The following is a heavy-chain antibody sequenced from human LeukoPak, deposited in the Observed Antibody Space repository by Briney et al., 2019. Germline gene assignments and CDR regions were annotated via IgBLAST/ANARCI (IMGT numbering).Heavy chain of an antibody. CDR2: IDSSGGYM. J-gene: IGHJ4*02. Sequence: PGGSLRLSCEASGFTFNTYSMNWARQAPGKGLEWVSSIDSSGGYMFYADSVKGRFIISRDNAKDSLYLQMNSLRVEDTAVYYCARERFHCSGAPKYDLWGQGTLVTVSS. D-gene: IGHD3-10*02. CDR3: ARERFHCSGAPKYDL. CDR1: GFTFNTYS. V-gene: IGHV3-21*06.